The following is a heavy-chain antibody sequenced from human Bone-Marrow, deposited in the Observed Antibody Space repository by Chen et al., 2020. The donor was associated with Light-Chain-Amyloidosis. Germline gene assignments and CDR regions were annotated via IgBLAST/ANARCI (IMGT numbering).Heavy chain of an antibody. V-gene: IGHV3-15*01. J-gene: IGHJ4*02. CDR1: GFIISHAW. CDR2: IKSKTYNGRT. CDR3: TATVVAEDFHGY. D-gene: IGHD6-6*01. Sequence: EVQVVESGGGLVKPEGSFRLSCAASGFIISHAWMSWVRQAPGKGLEWVSHIKSKTYNGRTDYTAPVKGRSSSARDDSRNTVYLQMDGLKTADTAVYYCTATVVAEDFHGYWGQGTLVTVSP.